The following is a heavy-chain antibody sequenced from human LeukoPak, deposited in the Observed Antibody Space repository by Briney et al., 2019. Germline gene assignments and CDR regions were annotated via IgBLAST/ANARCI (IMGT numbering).Heavy chain of an antibody. Sequence: PGGSLRLSCAASGFTFSSYRMNWVRQAPGKGLEWVSSISSSSSYIYYADSVKGRFTISRDNAKNSLYLQMNSLRAEDTAVYYCAKAGRQQLGGGGYWGQGTLVTVSS. CDR3: AKAGRQQLGGGGY. CDR1: GFTFSSYR. V-gene: IGHV3-21*01. CDR2: ISSSSSYI. J-gene: IGHJ4*02. D-gene: IGHD2-15*01.